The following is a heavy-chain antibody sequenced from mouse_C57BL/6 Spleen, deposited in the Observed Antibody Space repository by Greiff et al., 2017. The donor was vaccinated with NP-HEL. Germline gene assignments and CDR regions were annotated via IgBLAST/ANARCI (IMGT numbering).Heavy chain of an antibody. CDR3: ARSESYYSKVYAMDY. Sequence: VQLQQSGAELARPGASVKLSCKASGYTFTSYGISWVKQRTGQGLEWIGEIYPRSGNTYYNEKFKGKATLTADKSSSTAYMELRSLTSEDSAVYFCARSESYYSKVYAMDYWGQGTSVTVSS. V-gene: IGHV1-81*01. D-gene: IGHD2-5*01. CDR1: GYTFTSYG. CDR2: IYPRSGNT. J-gene: IGHJ4*01.